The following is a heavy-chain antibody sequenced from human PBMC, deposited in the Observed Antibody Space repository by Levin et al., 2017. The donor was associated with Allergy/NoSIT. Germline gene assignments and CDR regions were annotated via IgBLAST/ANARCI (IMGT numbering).Heavy chain of an antibody. J-gene: IGHJ3*01. V-gene: IGHV3-23*01. D-gene: IGHD1-1*01. CDR1: GFTISEYA. Sequence: QLGESLKISCAVSGFTISEYAMAWVRQAPGKGLEWVSVITGGGFNTYYGDSVKGRFTVSRDDSKDTLYLELNSLGGEDTAVYYCAKKQGGTSGFSFDVWGQGTMVTVSS. CDR2: ITGGGFNT. CDR3: AKKQGGTSGFSFDV.